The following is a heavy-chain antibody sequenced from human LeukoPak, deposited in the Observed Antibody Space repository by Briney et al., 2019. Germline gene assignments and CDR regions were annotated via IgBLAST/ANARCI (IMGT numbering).Heavy chain of an antibody. CDR1: GFTFGKYW. D-gene: IGHD3-3*01. J-gene: IGHJ4*02. CDR3: ARDQYDTWSRRGNFDS. CDR2: IKLDGSEK. Sequence: GSLRLSCVASGFTFGKYWMSWVRQAPGKGLEWVANIKLDGSEKNYVDSVKGRFTISRDNTKNSLYLQMNSLRAEDTAVFYCARDQYDTWSRRGNFDSWGQGTLVIVSS. V-gene: IGHV3-7*03.